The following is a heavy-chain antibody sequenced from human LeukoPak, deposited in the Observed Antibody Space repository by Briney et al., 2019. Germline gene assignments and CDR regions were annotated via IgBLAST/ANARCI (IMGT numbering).Heavy chain of an antibody. J-gene: IGHJ4*02. CDR3: VRDVWGDRDGFFDN. D-gene: IGHD5-24*01. Sequence: GGSLRLSCAASGFTFSRYWMHGVRQAPRKGLVWVSRINRYGRSTRYADSVTGRLTVSRDTAKTTLYLQMHSLRAEDTAVYYCVRDVWGDRDGFFDNWGQGTLVTVSS. CDR2: INRYGRST. CDR1: GFTFSRYW. V-gene: IGHV3-74*01.